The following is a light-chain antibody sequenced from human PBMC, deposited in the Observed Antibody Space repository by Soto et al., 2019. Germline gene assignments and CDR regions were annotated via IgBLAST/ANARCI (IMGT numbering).Light chain of an antibody. CDR2: SNN. Sequence: QSALTQPPSASGTPGQRVTISCSGSSSNIGSNTVNWYQQLPGTAPKLLIYSNNQRPSGVPDRFSGSKSGTSASLGISGLQSEDEADYYCAAWDDSLNGPVFGGGTQLTVL. CDR1: SSNIGSNT. CDR3: AAWDDSLNGPV. V-gene: IGLV1-44*01. J-gene: IGLJ3*02.